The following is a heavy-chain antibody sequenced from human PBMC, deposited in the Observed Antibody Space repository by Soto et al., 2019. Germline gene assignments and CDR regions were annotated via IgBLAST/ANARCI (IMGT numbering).Heavy chain of an antibody. CDR2: IYYSGST. V-gene: IGHV4-59*08. D-gene: IGHD2-15*01. CDR1: GGSISSYY. CDR3: AKGAFGHCSGGSCTVDYYYYYYMDV. Sequence: SETLSLTCTVSGGSISSYYWSWIRQPPGKGLEWIGYIYYSGSTNYNPSLKSRVTISVDTSKNQVSLKLSSVTAADTAVYYCAKGAFGHCSGGSCTVDYYYYYYMDVWGKGTTVTVSS. J-gene: IGHJ6*03.